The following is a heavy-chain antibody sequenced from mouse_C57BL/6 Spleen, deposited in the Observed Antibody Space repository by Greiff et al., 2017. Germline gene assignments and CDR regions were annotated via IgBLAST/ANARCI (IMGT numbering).Heavy chain of an antibody. J-gene: IGHJ4*01. Sequence: EVQLQQSGPGLVKPSQSLSLTCSVTGYSITSGYYWNWIRQFPGNKLEWMGYISYDGSNNYNPSLKNRISITRDTSKNQFFLKLNSVTTEDTATYYCAREGGYALAMDYWGQGTSVTVSS. D-gene: IGHD2-2*01. V-gene: IGHV3-6*01. CDR3: AREGGYALAMDY. CDR1: GYSITSGYY. CDR2: ISYDGSN.